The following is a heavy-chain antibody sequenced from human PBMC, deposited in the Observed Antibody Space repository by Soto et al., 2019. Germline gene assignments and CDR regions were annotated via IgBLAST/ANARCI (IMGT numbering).Heavy chain of an antibody. J-gene: IGHJ6*02. CDR3: AREISGIAVAGTRLRAYYYYGMDV. V-gene: IGHV3-13*01. Sequence: GGSLRLSCAASGFTFSSYDMHWVRQATGKGLEWVSAIGTAGDTYYPGSVKGRFTISRENAKNSLYLQMNSLRAEDTAVYYCAREISGIAVAGTRLRAYYYYGMDVWGQGT. CDR1: GFTFSSYD. CDR2: IGTAGDT. D-gene: IGHD6-19*01.